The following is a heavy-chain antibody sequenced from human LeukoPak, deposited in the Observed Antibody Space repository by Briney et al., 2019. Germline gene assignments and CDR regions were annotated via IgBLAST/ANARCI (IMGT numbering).Heavy chain of an antibody. CDR2: INPSGGST. J-gene: IGHJ4*02. Sequence: ASVKVSCKASGYTFTSYYMHWVRQAPGQGLEWVGIINPSGGSTSYAQKFQGRVTMTRDTSTSTVYMELSSLRSEDTAVYYCARGGIVVVIRNGYDYWGQGTLVTVSS. CDR1: GYTFTSYY. D-gene: IGHD3-22*01. CDR3: ARGGIVVVIRNGYDY. V-gene: IGHV1-46*01.